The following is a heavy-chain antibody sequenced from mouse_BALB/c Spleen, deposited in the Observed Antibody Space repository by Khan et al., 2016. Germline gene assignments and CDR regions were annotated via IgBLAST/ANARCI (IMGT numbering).Heavy chain of an antibody. V-gene: IGHV5-6-4*01. CDR1: GFTFSSYT. Sequence: EVELVESGGGLVKPGGSLKLSCAASGFTFSSYTMSWVRQTPEKRLEWVATIRSGGSYTYYPDSVKGRFTISSEKAKNTLYLHMTSLKSEDTSMSVSARYSRFAEPMAYWCQGTSVPVPS. D-gene: IGHD3-1*01. CDR2: IRSGGSYT. J-gene: IGHJ4*01. CDR3: ARYSRFAEPMAY.